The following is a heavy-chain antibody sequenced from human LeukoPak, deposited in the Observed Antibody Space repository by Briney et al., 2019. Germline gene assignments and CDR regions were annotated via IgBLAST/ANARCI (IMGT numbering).Heavy chain of an antibody. CDR1: GASISTYY. D-gene: IGHD3-10*01. CDR2: IKTSGSN. J-gene: IGHJ4*02. Sequence: SETLSLTCRVSGASISTYYWSWIRQPVGKGLEWIGQIKTSGSNHYNSSLESRVTMSLDTSKKQFSLNLTSVTAADTAVYYCAKVAMYYYGSETYFFFDDWGQGTLVTVSS. CDR3: AKVAMYYYGSETYFFFDD. V-gene: IGHV4-4*07.